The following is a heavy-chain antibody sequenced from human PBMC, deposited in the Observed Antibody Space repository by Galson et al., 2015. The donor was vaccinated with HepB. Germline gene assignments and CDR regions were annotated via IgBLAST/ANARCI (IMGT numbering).Heavy chain of an antibody. CDR3: ARDEGYYYCYGMDV. CDR1: GFNFGSYS. J-gene: IGHJ6*02. Sequence: SLRLSCAASGFNFGSYSMHWVRQSPGKGLEWVAVASFDGSNKHYAASVKGRFTISRDNSNKTLSLQMNSLRPEDTAVYYCARDEGYYYCYGMDVWGQGTTVTVS. V-gene: IGHV3-30*04. CDR2: ASFDGSNK.